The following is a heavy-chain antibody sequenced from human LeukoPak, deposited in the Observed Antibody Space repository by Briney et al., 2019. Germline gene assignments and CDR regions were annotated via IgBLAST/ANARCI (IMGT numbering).Heavy chain of an antibody. CDR3: ARASVYSGAPWGTFDI. Sequence: PGGSLRLSCAASGFTFSSYAMHWVRQAPGKGLEWVAVISYDGSNKYYADSVKGRFTISRDNSKNSLYLQMNNLGADDTAVYSCARASVYSGAPWGTFDIWGQGTMVAVSS. V-gene: IGHV3-30-3*01. CDR1: GFTFSSYA. D-gene: IGHD1-26*01. CDR2: ISYDGSNK. J-gene: IGHJ3*02.